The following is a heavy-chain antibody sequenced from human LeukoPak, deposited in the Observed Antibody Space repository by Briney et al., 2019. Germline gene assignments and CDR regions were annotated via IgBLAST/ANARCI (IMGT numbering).Heavy chain of an antibody. CDR1: GGTFSSHA. D-gene: IGHD3-22*01. CDR2: IIPIFGTA. J-gene: IGHJ3*02. V-gene: IGHV1-69*13. CDR3: ARESVVIHAFDI. Sequence: ASVKVSCKASGGTFSSHAISWVRQAPGQGLEWMGGIIPIFGTANYAQKFQGRVTITADESTSTAYMELSSLRSEDTAVYYCARESVVIHAFDIWGQGTMVTVSS.